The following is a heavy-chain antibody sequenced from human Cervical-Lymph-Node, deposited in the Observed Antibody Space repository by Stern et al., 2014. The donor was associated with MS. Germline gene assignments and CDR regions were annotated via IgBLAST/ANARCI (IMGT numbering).Heavy chain of an antibody. D-gene: IGHD6-13*01. V-gene: IGHV1-69*01. Sequence: QMQLVQSGAEVKKPESSVKVSCKASGGSFSSFDIGWGRQAPGQGLEWLGVIIPMFGTTEFAQNFQGRVTFTADESTTTAYMELSSLRSEDTAVYYCVRHEGGIAANWGQGTLLTVAS. CDR3: VRHEGGIAAN. CDR2: IIPMFGTT. CDR1: GGSFSSFD. J-gene: IGHJ4*02.